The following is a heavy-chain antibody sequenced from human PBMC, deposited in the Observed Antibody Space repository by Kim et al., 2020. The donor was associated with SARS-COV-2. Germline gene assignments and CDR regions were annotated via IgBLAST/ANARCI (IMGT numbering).Heavy chain of an antibody. CDR1: GFTFSSYA. CDR3: ARDSSSGSYSLYYYYYGMDV. CDR2: ISYDGSNK. D-gene: IGHD3-10*01. Sequence: GGSLRLSCAASGFTFSSYAMHWVRQAPGKGLEWVAVISYDGSNKYYADSVKGRFTISRDNSKNTLNLQMNSLRAEDTAVYYCARDSSSGSYSLYYYYYGMDVWGQGTTVTVSS. V-gene: IGHV3-30-3*01. J-gene: IGHJ6*02.